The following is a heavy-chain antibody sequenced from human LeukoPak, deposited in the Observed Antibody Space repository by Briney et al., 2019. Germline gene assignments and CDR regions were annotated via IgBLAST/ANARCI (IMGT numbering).Heavy chain of an antibody. CDR1: GFTFSSYA. J-gene: IGHJ4*02. CDR2: ISGSGGST. Sequence: GGSLRLSCAASGFTFSSYAMSWVRQASGKGLEWVSAISGSGGSTYYADSVKGRFTISRDNSKNTLYLQMNSLRAEDTAVYYCAKECEYSSSSYYFDYWGQGTLVTVSS. D-gene: IGHD6-6*01. V-gene: IGHV3-23*01. CDR3: AKECEYSSSSYYFDY.